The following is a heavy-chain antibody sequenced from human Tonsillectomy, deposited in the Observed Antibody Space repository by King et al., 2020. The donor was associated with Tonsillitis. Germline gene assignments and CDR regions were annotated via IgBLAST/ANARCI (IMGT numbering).Heavy chain of an antibody. V-gene: IGHV3-9*01. CDR3: AKAVNWGFREAHFDL. CDR1: GFTFDDYA. J-gene: IGHJ4*02. Sequence: VQLVESGGGLVQPGRSLRLSCAASGFTFDDYALHWVRQAPGKGLEWVSGISWNSGAIGYADSVKGRFTISRDNAKNSLYLQMNSLRAEDTALYCCAKAVNWGFREAHFDLWGQGTLVTVSS. CDR2: ISWNSGAI. D-gene: IGHD7-27*01.